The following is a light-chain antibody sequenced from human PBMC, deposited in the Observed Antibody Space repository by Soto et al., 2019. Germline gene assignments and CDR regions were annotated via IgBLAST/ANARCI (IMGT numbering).Light chain of an antibody. J-gene: IGKJ1*01. CDR1: QSVSSSY. Sequence: EIVLTQSPGTLSLSPGERATLACRASQSVSSSYLAWYQQKPGQAPRLLIYGESSRATGIPDMFSGSGSGTDFTLTISRLEDEDFAVYYCQQYRTFGQGTKVDIK. CDR2: GES. V-gene: IGKV3-20*01. CDR3: QQYRT.